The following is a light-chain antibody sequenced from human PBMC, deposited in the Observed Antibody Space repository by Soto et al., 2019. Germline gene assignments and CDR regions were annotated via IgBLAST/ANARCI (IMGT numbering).Light chain of an antibody. J-gene: IGKJ2*01. CDR1: QSVSSY. Sequence: EIVLTQSPATLSLSPGERATLSCRASQSVSSYLAWYQQKPGQAPRLLIYDASSRATGIPARFSGSGSGTDSTLTISSLEPEDFAVYYCQQRGYTFGQGTKLEIK. V-gene: IGKV3-11*01. CDR3: QQRGYT. CDR2: DAS.